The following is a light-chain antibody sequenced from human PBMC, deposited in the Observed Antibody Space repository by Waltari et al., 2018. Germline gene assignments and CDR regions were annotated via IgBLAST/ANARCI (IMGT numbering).Light chain of an antibody. CDR3: AAWDDSLEGWV. CDR1: RSTIGKNM. J-gene: IGLJ3*02. CDR2: NNN. Sequence: QSVLPQPPSAPGTPGQGVTISAFGSRSTIGKNMVSCYRQAPATAPKLLITNNNPRPSGVPERFSGSKSGTSASLAISWLQSEDEAEYSCAAWDDSLEGWVFGGGTRLTVL. V-gene: IGLV1-44*01.